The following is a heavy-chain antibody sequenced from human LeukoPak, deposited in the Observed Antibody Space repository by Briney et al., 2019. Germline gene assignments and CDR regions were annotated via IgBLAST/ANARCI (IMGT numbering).Heavy chain of an antibody. Sequence: ASVKVSCKASGYTFTSYYIHWVRQAPGQGLEWMGIINPSGGSTTYAQKFQGRVTMTRDTSTSTVYMELSSLRSEDTAVYYCARGVYVWWELHRNWFDPWGQGTLVTVSS. V-gene: IGHV1-46*01. J-gene: IGHJ5*02. CDR1: GYTFTSYY. D-gene: IGHD1-26*01. CDR3: ARGVYVWWELHRNWFDP. CDR2: INPSGGST.